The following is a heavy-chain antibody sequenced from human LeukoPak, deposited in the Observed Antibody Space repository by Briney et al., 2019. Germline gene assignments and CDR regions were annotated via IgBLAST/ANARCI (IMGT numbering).Heavy chain of an antibody. Sequence: ASVKVSCTASGYTFTSYAMHWVRQAPGQRLEWMGWSNAGNGATKYSQEFQGRVAITRDTSASTAYMELSSLRSEDMAVYYCARGRPYGMDVWGQGTTVTVSS. J-gene: IGHJ6*02. CDR1: GYTFTSYA. CDR2: SNAGNGAT. V-gene: IGHV1-3*02. CDR3: ARGRPYGMDV.